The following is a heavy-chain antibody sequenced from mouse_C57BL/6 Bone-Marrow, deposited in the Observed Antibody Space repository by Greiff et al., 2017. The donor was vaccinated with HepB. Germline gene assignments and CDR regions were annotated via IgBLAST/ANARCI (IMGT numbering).Heavy chain of an antibody. D-gene: IGHD2-1*01. CDR1: GYTFTDYN. CDR2: INPNNGGT. J-gene: IGHJ4*01. V-gene: IGHV1-18*01. Sequence: EVQLQQSGPELVKPGASVKIPCKASGYTFTDYNMDWVKQSHGKSLEWIGDINPNNGGTSYNQKFKGKATLTVDKSSSTAYMELRSLTSEDTAVYYCARPNYSYYYAKDYWGQGTSVTVSS. CDR3: ARPNYSYYYAKDY.